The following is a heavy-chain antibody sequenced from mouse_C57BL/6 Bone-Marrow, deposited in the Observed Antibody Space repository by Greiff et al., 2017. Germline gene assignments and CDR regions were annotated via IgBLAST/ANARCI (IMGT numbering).Heavy chain of an antibody. V-gene: IGHV1-63*01. CDR1: GYTFPNYW. CDR3: ARSKYYAMDY. Sequence: QVQLQQSGAELVRPGTSAKMSCKAPGYTFPNYWIGWAKQRPGHGLEWIGDIYPGGGYTNSYEKFKGKAPLPADKSSSTAYMQCSSLTSEDSAIYYCARSKYYAMDYWGQGTSVTVSS. J-gene: IGHJ4*01. CDR2: IYPGGGYT.